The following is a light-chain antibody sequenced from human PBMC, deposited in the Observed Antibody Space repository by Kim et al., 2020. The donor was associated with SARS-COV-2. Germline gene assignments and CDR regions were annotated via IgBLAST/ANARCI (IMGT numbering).Light chain of an antibody. J-gene: IGKJ4*01. CDR3: QQRSHWVS. CDR1: QSVSSY. CDR2: DAS. Sequence: SLFPGERATLSCRTSQSVSSYFAWYQQQPGQAPRLLIFDASNRATGVPDRFSGSGSGTEFTLTISSLDPEDFAVYYCQQRSHWVSFGGGTKVDIK. V-gene: IGKV3-11*01.